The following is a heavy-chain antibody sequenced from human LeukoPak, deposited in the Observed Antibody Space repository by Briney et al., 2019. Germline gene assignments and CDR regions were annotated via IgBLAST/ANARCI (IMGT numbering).Heavy chain of an antibody. Sequence: ASVKVSCKASGYTFTSYDINWVRQAIGQGLEWMGWMNPNSGSTGYAQKFQGRIIITRDTSISTAYMELSSLGSEDTAVYYCARSSGWYSVDYWGQGTLVTVSS. V-gene: IGHV1-8*03. D-gene: IGHD6-19*01. J-gene: IGHJ4*02. CDR2: MNPNSGST. CDR1: GYTFTSYD. CDR3: ARSSGWYSVDY.